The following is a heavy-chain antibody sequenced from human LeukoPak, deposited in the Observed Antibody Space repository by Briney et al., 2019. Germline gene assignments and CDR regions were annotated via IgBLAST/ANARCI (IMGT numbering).Heavy chain of an antibody. CDR3: AGYNYGFFFDN. J-gene: IGHJ4*02. V-gene: IGHV4-59*01. Sequence: SETLSLTCTVSGGSISSYYWSWIRQPPGKGLEWIGYIYYSGSTNYNPSLKSRVTISLDTSKNQFSLKLRSVTAADTAVYYCAGYNYGFFFDNWGQGTLVTVSS. CDR1: GGSISSYY. D-gene: IGHD5-18*01. CDR2: IYYSGST.